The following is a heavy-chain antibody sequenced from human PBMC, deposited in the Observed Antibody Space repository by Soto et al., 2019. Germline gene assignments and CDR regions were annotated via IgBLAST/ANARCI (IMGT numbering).Heavy chain of an antibody. J-gene: IGHJ6*02. D-gene: IGHD3-10*01. V-gene: IGHV4-34*01. CDR1: GGSFSGYY. Sequence: ASETLSLTCAVYGGSFSGYYWSWIRQPPGKGLEWIGEINHSGSTNYNPSLKSRVTISVDTSKNQFSLKLSSVTAADTAVYYCARASPSYYYGSGRLGYYYGMDVWGQGTTVTVSS. CDR3: ARASPSYYYGSGRLGYYYGMDV. CDR2: INHSGST.